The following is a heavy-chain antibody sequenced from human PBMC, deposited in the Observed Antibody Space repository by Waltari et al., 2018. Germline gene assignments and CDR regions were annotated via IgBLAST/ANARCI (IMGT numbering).Heavy chain of an antibody. CDR2: IIPILGIA. V-gene: IGHV1-69*02. Sequence: QVQLVQSGAEVKKPGSSVKVSCKASGGTFSSYTISWVRQAPGQGLEWMGRIIPILGIANDAQKFQGRVTITADKSTSTAYMELSSLRSEDTAVYYCARGRNDGPVYSSSSEDYFDYWGQGTLVTVSS. CDR1: GGTFSSYT. CDR3: ARGRNDGPVYSSSSEDYFDY. J-gene: IGHJ4*02. D-gene: IGHD6-6*01.